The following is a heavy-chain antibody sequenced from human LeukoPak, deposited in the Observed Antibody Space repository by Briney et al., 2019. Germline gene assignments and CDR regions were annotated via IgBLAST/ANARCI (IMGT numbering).Heavy chain of an antibody. CDR3: VAGATSFDP. D-gene: IGHD3-10*01. CDR1: GLTFSRFW. V-gene: IGHV3-7*01. J-gene: IGHJ5*02. Sequence: GGSLRLSCAASGLTFSRFWMSWVRQAPGKGLEWVANIEEDGSEKNYVDPVRGRFTISRDNAKNSLYLQMNSLRDGDTALYYCVAGATSFDPWGQGTLVTVSS. CDR2: IEEDGSEK.